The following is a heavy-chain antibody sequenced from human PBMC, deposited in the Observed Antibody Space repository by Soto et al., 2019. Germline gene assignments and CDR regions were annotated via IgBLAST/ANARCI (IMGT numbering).Heavy chain of an antibody. D-gene: IGHD1-1*01. CDR2: IRRSGDYT. CDR3: ARSTSLGGMDV. Sequence: GGSLRLSCIAPGFSFSTYSMNWVRQAPGKGLEWVSSIRRSGDYTYYADSLKGRFTISRDNAKNSLSLQLISLRAEDTAVYYCARSTSLGGMDVWGQGTTVTVSS. J-gene: IGHJ6*02. CDR1: GFSFSTYS. V-gene: IGHV3-21*01.